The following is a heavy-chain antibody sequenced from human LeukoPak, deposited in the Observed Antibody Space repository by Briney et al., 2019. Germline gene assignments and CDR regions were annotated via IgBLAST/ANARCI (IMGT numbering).Heavy chain of an antibody. J-gene: IGHJ4*02. Sequence: PGGSLRLSCEGSAFIFSGHWMNWVRQAPGKGLEWVSTISDNGGRTYYADSVKGRFTISRDNSKNTLFLQMNSLRAEDSAVYYCATDREGDPSAYYLVGGQGTLITVSS. D-gene: IGHD3-22*01. CDR1: AFIFSGHW. CDR3: ATDREGDPSAYYLV. V-gene: IGHV3-23*01. CDR2: ISDNGGRT.